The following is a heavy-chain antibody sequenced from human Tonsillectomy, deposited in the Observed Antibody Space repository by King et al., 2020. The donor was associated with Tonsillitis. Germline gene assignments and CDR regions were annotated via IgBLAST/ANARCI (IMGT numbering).Heavy chain of an antibody. V-gene: IGHV3-23*04. CDR3: AKFPRSSSSWYRYYMDV. Sequence: VQLVESGGGLVQPGGSLRLSCATSGFTFSSYAMSWVRQAPGKGLEWVSAISGSGGITYYADSVKGRFTISRDNSKNTLYLQMNSLRAEDTAVYYCAKFPRSSSSWYRYYMDVWGKGTTVTVSS. CDR1: GFTFSSYA. J-gene: IGHJ6*03. CDR2: ISGSGGIT. D-gene: IGHD6-13*01.